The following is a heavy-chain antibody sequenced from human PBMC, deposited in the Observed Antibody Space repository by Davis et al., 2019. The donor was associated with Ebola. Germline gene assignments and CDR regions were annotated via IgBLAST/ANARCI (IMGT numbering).Heavy chain of an antibody. J-gene: IGHJ6*02. Sequence: MPSETLSLTCTVSGGSISSGGYYWSWIRQHPGKGLEWIGYIYYSGSTYYNPSLKSRVTISVDTSKNQFSLKLSSVTAADTAVYYCARGDFDWLRVGMDVWGQGTTVTVSS. CDR3: ARGDFDWLRVGMDV. D-gene: IGHD3-9*01. CDR1: GGSISSGGYY. CDR2: IYYSGST. V-gene: IGHV4-31*03.